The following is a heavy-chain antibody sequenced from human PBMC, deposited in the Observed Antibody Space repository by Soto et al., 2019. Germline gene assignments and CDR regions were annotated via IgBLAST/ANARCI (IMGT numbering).Heavy chain of an antibody. V-gene: IGHV1-58*01. Sequence: SVKVSCKASGFTFTSSAVQWVRQARGQRLEWIGWIVVGSGNTNYAQKFQERVTITRDMSTSTAYMELSSLRSEDTAVYYCAAKGDYDILTGPPNWFDPWGQGTLVTVSS. CDR3: AAKGDYDILTGPPNWFDP. CDR1: GFTFTSSA. CDR2: IVVGSGNT. D-gene: IGHD3-9*01. J-gene: IGHJ5*02.